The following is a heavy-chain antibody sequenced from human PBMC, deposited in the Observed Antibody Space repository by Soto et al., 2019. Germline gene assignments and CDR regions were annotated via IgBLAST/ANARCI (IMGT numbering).Heavy chain of an antibody. D-gene: IGHD4-4*01. Sequence: QLQLQESGSGLVKPSQTLSLTCAVSGGSISSGGYSWSWIRQPPGKGLEWIGYIYHSGSTYYNPSLRSRVTISVDMSMNHFSLNLSSVTAADTAVYYCARGMTTVTTPDYWGQGTLVTGSS. CDR2: IYHSGST. CDR1: GGSISSGGYS. V-gene: IGHV4-30-2*01. J-gene: IGHJ4*02. CDR3: ARGMTTVTTPDY.